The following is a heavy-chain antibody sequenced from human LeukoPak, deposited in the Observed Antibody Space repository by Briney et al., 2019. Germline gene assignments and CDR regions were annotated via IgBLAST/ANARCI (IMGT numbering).Heavy chain of an antibody. V-gene: IGHV3-9*01. J-gene: IGHJ4*02. CDR3: AKGGGSGSYYNGYFDY. CDR2: ISWNGGVT. CDR1: GFTFDEYA. Sequence: SGGSLRLSCAASGFTFDEYAMDWVRHVPGKGLEWVSGISWNGGVTVYADSVRGRFTTSRDNAKNSLSLQMNSLRAEDTALYYCAKGGGSGSYYNGYFDYWGQGTLVTVSS. D-gene: IGHD3-10*01.